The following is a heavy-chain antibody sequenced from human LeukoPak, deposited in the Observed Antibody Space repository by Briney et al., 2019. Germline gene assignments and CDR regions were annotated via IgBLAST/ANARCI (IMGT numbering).Heavy chain of an antibody. D-gene: IGHD2-2*02. CDR1: GYTFTGYY. V-gene: IGHV1-2*02. Sequence: ASVKVSCKASGYTFTGYYMLWVRQAPGQGLEWMGWINPNSGGTYYAQKFQGRVTMTRDTSISTAYMELSRLRSDDTAVYYCATDLSVVAAAILQTWGQGNLVTVSS. CDR2: INPNSGGT. J-gene: IGHJ5*02. CDR3: ATDLSVVAAAILQT.